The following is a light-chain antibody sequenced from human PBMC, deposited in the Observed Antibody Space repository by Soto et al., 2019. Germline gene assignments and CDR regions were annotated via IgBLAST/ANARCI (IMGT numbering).Light chain of an antibody. CDR2: GAS. J-gene: IGKJ1*01. V-gene: IGKV1-27*01. CDR3: QTYDKAPWT. Sequence: DIQMAQSPSSLSASVGDRVTITCRASRGIYTHLAWYQQKPGNAPKLLIYGASTLQSGVPSRFNASGSGTDFFLTISGLQSEDVGTYFCQTYDKAPWTFGPGTRV. CDR1: RGIYTH.